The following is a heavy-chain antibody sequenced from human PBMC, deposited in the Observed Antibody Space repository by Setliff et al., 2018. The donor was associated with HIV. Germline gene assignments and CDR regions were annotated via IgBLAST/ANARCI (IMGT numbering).Heavy chain of an antibody. J-gene: IGHJ4*02. CDR3: ARGIPRGTVFGVVGYFDY. Sequence: GASVKVSCKASGYTFITYYMHWVRQAPGQGLEWMGGIHPIFGTTNYARDFMGRVSITADESTNTAYMELSSLRSDDSAIYYCARGIPRGTVFGVVGYFDYWGQGTPVTVSS. D-gene: IGHD3-3*01. V-gene: IGHV1-69*13. CDR1: GYTFITYY. CDR2: IHPIFGTT.